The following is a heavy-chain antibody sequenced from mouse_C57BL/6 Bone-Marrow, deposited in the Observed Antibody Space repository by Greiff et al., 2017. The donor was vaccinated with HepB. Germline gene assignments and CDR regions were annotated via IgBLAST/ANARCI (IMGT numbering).Heavy chain of an antibody. Sequence: EVQLQQSGPELVKPGASVKISCKASGYTFTDYYMNWVKQSHGKSLEWIGDINPNNGGTSYNQKFKGKATLTVDKSSSTAYMELRSLTSEDSAVYYPGKPYAMDYWGQGTSVTVSS. J-gene: IGHJ4*01. CDR1: GYTFTDYY. CDR3: GKPYAMDY. V-gene: IGHV1-26*01. CDR2: INPNNGGT.